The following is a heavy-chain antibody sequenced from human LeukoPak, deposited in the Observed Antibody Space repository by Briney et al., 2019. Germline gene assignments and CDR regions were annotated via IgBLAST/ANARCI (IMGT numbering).Heavy chain of an antibody. CDR2: IYTSGST. Sequence: SQTLSLTCTVSGGSISSGSYYWSWIRQPAGKGLEWIGRIYTSGSTNYNPSLKSRVTISVDTSKNQFSLKLSSVTAADKAVYCCARAGYCSGGSCLYYYYYYMDVWGKGTTVTVSS. V-gene: IGHV4-61*02. J-gene: IGHJ6*03. CDR1: GGSISSGSYY. D-gene: IGHD2-15*01. CDR3: ARAGYCSGGSCLYYYYYYMDV.